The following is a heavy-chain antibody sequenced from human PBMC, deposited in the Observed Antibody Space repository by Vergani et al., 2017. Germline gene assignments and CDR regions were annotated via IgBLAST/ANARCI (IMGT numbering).Heavy chain of an antibody. CDR2: ISSSSTYI. D-gene: IGHD2-15*01. V-gene: IGHV3-21*02. J-gene: IGHJ5*02. CDR1: GFTFSSYN. CDR3: AGGSLYCRGGTCYANWFDP. Sequence: EVQLVESGGGLVKPGGSLRLSCAASGFTFSSYNMNWVRQAPGKGLEWVSSISSSSTYIYYADSLLGRFTISRDNAKNSLFLQMNSLRAEDTAVYYCAGGSLYCRGGTCYANWFDPWGQGTLVTVSS.